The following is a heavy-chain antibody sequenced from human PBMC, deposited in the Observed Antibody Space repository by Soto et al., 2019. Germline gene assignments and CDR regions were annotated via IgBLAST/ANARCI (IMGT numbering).Heavy chain of an antibody. CDR1: RLTFSSSA. CDR3: ACCSGANCYTRLDY. J-gene: IGHJ4*02. V-gene: IGHV3-23*01. CDR2: ISNSGGNT. D-gene: IGHD2-15*01. Sequence: EVQLLESGGGLVQPGGSLRLSCASSRLTFSSSAMTWVRQAPGKGLEWVSAISNSGGNTNYADSVKGRFTISRDNSKNTLYLQINSLRAEDTAVYYCACCSGANCYTRLDYWGQGTLVTVSS.